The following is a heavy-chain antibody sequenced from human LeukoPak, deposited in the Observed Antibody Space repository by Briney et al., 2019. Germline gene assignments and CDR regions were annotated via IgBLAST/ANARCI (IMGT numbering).Heavy chain of an antibody. CDR1: GGSISSHY. CDR2: IYYSGST. D-gene: IGHD5-12*01. CDR3: ARQTRGYSGYDDAFDI. V-gene: IGHV4-59*11. Sequence: SETLSLTCTVSGGSISSHYWSWIRQPPGKGLEWIGYIYYSGSTNYNPSLKSRVTISVDTSKNQFSLKLSSVTAADTAVYYCARQTRGYSGYDDAFDIWGQGTMVTVSS. J-gene: IGHJ3*02.